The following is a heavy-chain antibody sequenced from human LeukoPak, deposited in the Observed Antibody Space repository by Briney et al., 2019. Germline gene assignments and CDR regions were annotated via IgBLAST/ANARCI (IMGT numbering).Heavy chain of an antibody. CDR3: ARLVVYCSGGSCYQHGFDY. CDR2: IYYSGST. CDR1: GGSISSSSYY. D-gene: IGHD2-15*01. J-gene: IGHJ4*02. V-gene: IGHV4-39*01. Sequence: PSETLSLTCTVSGGSISSSSYYWGWIRQPPGKGLEWIGSIYYSGSTYYNPSLKSRVTISVDTSKNQFSLKLSSVTAADTAVYYCARLVVYCSGGSCYQHGFDYWGQGTLVTVSS.